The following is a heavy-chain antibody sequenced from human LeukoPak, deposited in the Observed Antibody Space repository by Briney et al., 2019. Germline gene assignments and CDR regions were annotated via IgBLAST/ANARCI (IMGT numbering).Heavy chain of an antibody. V-gene: IGHV3-48*03. Sequence: GGSLRLSCAASGFTLSSYEMNWVRQAPGKGLEWVSYISSSGSTIYYADSVKGRFTISRDNAKNSLYMQMNSLRAEDTAVYYCARERGSYFRDAFDIWGQGTMVTVSS. CDR3: ARERGSYFRDAFDI. J-gene: IGHJ3*02. CDR2: ISSSGSTI. D-gene: IGHD1-26*01. CDR1: GFTLSSYE.